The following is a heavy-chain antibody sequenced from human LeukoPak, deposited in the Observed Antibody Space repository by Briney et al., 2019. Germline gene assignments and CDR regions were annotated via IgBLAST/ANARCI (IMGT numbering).Heavy chain of an antibody. J-gene: IGHJ4*02. CDR1: GGTFSSYA. CDR2: IIPIFGTA. V-gene: IGHV1-69*05. Sequence: ASVKVSCKASGGTFSSYAISWVRQAPGQGLEWMGGIIPIFGTANYAQKFQGRVTITTDESTSTAYMELSSLRSEDTAVYYCAREAENYWSGCFTFDYWGQGTLVTVSS. D-gene: IGHD3-3*01. CDR3: AREAENYWSGCFTFDY.